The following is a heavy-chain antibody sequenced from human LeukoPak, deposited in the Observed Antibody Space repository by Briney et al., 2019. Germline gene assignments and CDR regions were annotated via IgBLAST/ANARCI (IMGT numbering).Heavy chain of an antibody. CDR2: INPSGGST. Sequence: ASVKVSCKASGYTFTSYYMHWVRQAPGQGLEWMGIINPSGGSTSYAQKFQGRVTMTRDMSTSTVYMELSSLRSEDTAVYYCARARVNYYDSSGYYLGYWGQGTLVTVSS. D-gene: IGHD3-22*01. J-gene: IGHJ4*02. CDR3: ARARVNYYDSSGYYLGY. V-gene: IGHV1-46*01. CDR1: GYTFTSYY.